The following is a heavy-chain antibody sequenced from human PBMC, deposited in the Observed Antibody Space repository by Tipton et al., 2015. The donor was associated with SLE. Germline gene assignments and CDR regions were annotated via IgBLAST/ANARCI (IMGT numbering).Heavy chain of an antibody. D-gene: IGHD6-6*01. CDR3: ARETSEGYFDL. V-gene: IGHV4-34*01. CDR1: GGSFSGYY. Sequence: TLSLTCAVYGGSFSGYYWTWIRQPPGKGLEWIGEINHSGSTNYNPSLKSRVTISLDTSKNQFSLKLTSVTAADTADTAVYYCARETSEGYFDLWGRGTLVTASS. CDR2: INHSGST. J-gene: IGHJ2*01.